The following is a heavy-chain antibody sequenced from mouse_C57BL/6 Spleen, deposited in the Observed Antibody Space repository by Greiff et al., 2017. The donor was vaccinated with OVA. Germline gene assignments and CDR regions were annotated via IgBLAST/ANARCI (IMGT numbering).Heavy chain of an antibody. CDR3: ARGYGSPFAY. CDR1: GYTFTSYW. CDR2: IYPSDSET. J-gene: IGHJ3*01. D-gene: IGHD1-1*01. V-gene: IGHV1-61*01. Sequence: QVQLKQPGAELVRPGSSVKLSCKASGYTFTSYWMDWVKQRPGQGLAWIGNIYPSDSETHYNQKFKDKATLTVDKSSSTAYMQLSSLTAEDSAVYYCARGYGSPFAYWGQGTLVTVSA.